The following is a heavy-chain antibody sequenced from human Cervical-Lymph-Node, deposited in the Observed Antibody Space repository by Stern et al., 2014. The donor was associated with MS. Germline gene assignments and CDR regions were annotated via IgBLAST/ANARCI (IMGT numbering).Heavy chain of an antibody. J-gene: IGHJ4*02. V-gene: IGHV3-33*01. CDR2: IWYDGRNK. D-gene: IGHD3-22*01. CDR3: ARDRGMYVYDSSSEGHFEY. CDR1: GFTFSSFV. Sequence: QVQLVQSGGGVVQPGRSLRLSCAASGFTFSSFVMHWVRQAPGKGLEWVAVIWYDGRNKYYGDSVEGRFTISRDNSKNTLYLQMNSLRAEDTAVYYCARDRGMYVYDSSSEGHFEYWGQGTLVTVSS.